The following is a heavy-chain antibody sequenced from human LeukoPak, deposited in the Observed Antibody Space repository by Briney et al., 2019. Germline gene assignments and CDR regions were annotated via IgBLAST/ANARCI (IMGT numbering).Heavy chain of an antibody. V-gene: IGHV1-69*13. CDR3: ASRSGWYDYYYGMDV. D-gene: IGHD6-19*01. CDR1: RGTFISYA. J-gene: IGHJ6*02. Sequence: SVKVSCKASRGTFISYAISWVRQAPGQGLEWMGGIIPIFGTANYAQKFQGRVTITADESTSTAYMELSSLRSEDTAVYYCASRSGWYDYYYGMDVWGQGTTVTVSS. CDR2: IIPIFGTA.